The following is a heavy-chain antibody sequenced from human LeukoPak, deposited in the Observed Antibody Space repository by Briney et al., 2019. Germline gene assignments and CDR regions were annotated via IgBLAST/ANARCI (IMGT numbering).Heavy chain of an antibody. J-gene: IGHJ4*02. CDR1: GFTVSSSY. CDR2: IYDDSST. CDR3: ARVQDSGLFRWF. D-gene: IGHD1-26*01. Sequence: GGSLRLSCAPSGFTVSSSYMSWVRQAPGKGLEWVSVIYDDSSTFYSGSVKGRFSISRDNSKNTLYLQMNSLRAEDTGVYYCARVQDSGLFRWFWGQGTLVTVSS. V-gene: IGHV3-66*01.